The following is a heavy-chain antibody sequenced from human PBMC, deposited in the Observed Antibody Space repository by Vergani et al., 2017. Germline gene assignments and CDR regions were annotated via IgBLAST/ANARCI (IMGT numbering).Heavy chain of an antibody. D-gene: IGHD4-17*01. J-gene: IGHJ4*02. Sequence: QVQLQQWGAGLLKPSETLSLTCAVYGGSFSGYYWSWIRQPPGKGLEWIGEINHSGSTNYNPSLKSRVTISVDTSKNQFSLKLSSVTAADTAVYYCAKTAETTVTAAVDYWGQGTLVTVSS. CDR2: INHSGST. V-gene: IGHV4-34*01. CDR1: GGSFSGYY. CDR3: AKTAETTVTAAVDY.